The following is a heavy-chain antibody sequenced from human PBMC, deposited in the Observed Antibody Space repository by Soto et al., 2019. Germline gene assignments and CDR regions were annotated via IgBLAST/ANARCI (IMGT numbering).Heavy chain of an antibody. V-gene: IGHV4-30-2*01. D-gene: IGHD5-18*01. CDR3: AGWIQLQQYYYYGMDV. CDR1: GGSISSGGYS. Sequence: SETLSLTCAVSGGSISSGGYSWSWIRQPPGKGLEWIGYIYHSGSTYYNPSLKSRVTISVDRSKNQFSLKLSSVTAADTAVYYCAGWIQLQQYYYYGMDVWGQGTTVTVSS. CDR2: IYHSGST. J-gene: IGHJ6*02.